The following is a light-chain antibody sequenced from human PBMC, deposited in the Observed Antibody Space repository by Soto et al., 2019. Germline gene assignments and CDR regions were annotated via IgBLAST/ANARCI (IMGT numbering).Light chain of an antibody. J-gene: IGKJ2*01. CDR1: QSVSSY. V-gene: IGKV3-11*01. Sequence: EIVLTQSPATLSLSAGERATLSCRASQSVSSYLAWYQQKPGQAPKLLIYDASNMANGIPARFSGSGAGTDFTVTISSLEPEDFAVYYCQQRRNWPPLYTFGRGTKLEIK. CDR2: DAS. CDR3: QQRRNWPPLYT.